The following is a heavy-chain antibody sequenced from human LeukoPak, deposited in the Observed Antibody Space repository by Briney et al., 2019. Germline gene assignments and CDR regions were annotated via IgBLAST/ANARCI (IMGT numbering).Heavy chain of an antibody. V-gene: IGHV3-23*01. D-gene: IGHD6-13*01. Sequence: GGSLRLSCAASGVTFSSYAMTWVRQAPGKGLERVSAISGSGGSTYYADSVKGRFTISRDNSKNTLYLQMNSLRAEDTAVYYCAKAVAAAPRGGYFDYWGQGTLVTVSS. CDR1: GVTFSSYA. CDR2: ISGSGGST. CDR3: AKAVAAAPRGGYFDY. J-gene: IGHJ4*02.